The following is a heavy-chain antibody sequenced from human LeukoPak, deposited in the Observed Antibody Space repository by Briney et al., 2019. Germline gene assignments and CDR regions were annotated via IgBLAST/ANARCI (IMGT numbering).Heavy chain of an antibody. CDR1: GFTLTTDS. CDR3: AKGTVGAKY. V-gene: IGHV3-48*04. Sequence: PGGSLRLSCAASGFTLTTDSMNWVRRAPGKGLEWISYISSGATTTYYADSVKGRFTISRDTAKNSLYLQMNSLRVDDTAVYYCAKGTVGAKYWGQGTLVIVSS. J-gene: IGHJ4*02. D-gene: IGHD1-26*01. CDR2: ISSGATTT.